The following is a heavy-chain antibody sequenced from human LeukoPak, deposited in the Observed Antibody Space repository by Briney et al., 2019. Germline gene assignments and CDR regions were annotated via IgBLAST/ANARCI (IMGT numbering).Heavy chain of an antibody. CDR3: AKDITFGGVIVIPGFDY. V-gene: IGHV3-23*01. CDR1: GFTSSSYA. D-gene: IGHD3-16*02. J-gene: IGHJ4*02. Sequence: GGSLRLSCAASGFTSSSYAMSWVRQAPGKGLEWVSAISGSGGSTYYADSVKGRFTISRDNSKNTLYLQMNSLRAEDAAVYYCAKDITFGGVIVIPGFDYWGQGTLVTVSS. CDR2: ISGSGGST.